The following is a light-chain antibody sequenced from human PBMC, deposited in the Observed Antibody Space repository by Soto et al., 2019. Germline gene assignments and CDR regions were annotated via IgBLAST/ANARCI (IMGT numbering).Light chain of an antibody. V-gene: IGKV3-11*01. CDR1: QSVSSY. J-gene: IGKJ5*01. Sequence: EIVLTQSPATLSFSPGERSTLSFMASQSVSSYLAWYQQKPGQAPRLLIYDASNRATGIPARFSGSGSGTEFTLTISSLQSEDFAVYYCQQYNNWRITFGQGTRLEIK. CDR2: DAS. CDR3: QQYNNWRIT.